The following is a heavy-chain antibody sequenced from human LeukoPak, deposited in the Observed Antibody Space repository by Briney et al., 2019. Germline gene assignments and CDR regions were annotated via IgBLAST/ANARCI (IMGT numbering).Heavy chain of an antibody. CDR1: GFTFSDYY. V-gene: IGHV3-20*04. J-gene: IGHJ6*03. D-gene: IGHD3-22*01. CDR2: INWSGTNI. Sequence: PGGSLRLSCAASGFTFSDYYMSWIRQAPGKGLEWVSGINWSGTNIGYADSVKGRFTISRDNAKNALYLQMNSLRAEDTALYFCARQYTDSRDWYFYYIDVWGKGATVIVSS. CDR3: ARQYTDSRDWYFYYIDV.